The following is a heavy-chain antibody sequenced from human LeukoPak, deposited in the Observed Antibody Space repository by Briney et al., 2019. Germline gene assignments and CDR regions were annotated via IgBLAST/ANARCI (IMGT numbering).Heavy chain of an antibody. Sequence: SETLSLTCAVYGGSFSSSSYYWGWIRQPPGKGLEWIGSIYYSGSTYYNPSLKSRVTISVDASKNQFSLKLSSVTAADTAVYYCASGYCSSTSCYLYFDYWGQGTLVTVSS. CDR1: GGSFSSSSYY. V-gene: IGHV4-39*01. J-gene: IGHJ4*02. CDR2: IYYSGST. CDR3: ASGYCSSTSCYLYFDY. D-gene: IGHD2-2*01.